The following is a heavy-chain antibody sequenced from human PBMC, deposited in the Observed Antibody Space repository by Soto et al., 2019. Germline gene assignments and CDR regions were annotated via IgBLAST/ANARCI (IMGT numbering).Heavy chain of an antibody. D-gene: IGHD6-19*01. CDR2: ISYDGSNK. Sequence: QVQLVESGGGVVQPGRSLRLSCAASGFTFSSYAMHWVRQAPGKGLEWVAVISYDGSNKYYADSVKGRFTLSRDNSKNTLYLQMNSLRAEDTAVYYCARGRAPGIAVAGRFDYWGQGTLVTVSS. CDR1: GFTFSSYA. J-gene: IGHJ4*02. V-gene: IGHV3-30-3*01. CDR3: ARGRAPGIAVAGRFDY.